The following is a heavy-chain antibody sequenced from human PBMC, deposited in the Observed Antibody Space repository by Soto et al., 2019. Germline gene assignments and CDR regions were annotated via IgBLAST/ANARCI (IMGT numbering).Heavy chain of an antibody. V-gene: IGHV3-33*01. D-gene: IGHD1-1*01. CDR1: GFTFSDYG. CDR3: ARQSLGNIRLRGFDY. J-gene: IGHJ4*02. Sequence: QVQLVESGGGVVQPGRSLRLSCAASGFTFSDYGMHWVRQAPGKGLGWVAVIWYDGSEKYYADSVKGRFTISRDNSKNTLYLQMNSLRVEDTALYYCARQSLGNIRLRGFDYWGQGALVTVSS. CDR2: IWYDGSEK.